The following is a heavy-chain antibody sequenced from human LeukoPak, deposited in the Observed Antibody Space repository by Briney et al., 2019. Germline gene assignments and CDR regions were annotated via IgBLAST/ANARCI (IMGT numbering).Heavy chain of an antibody. CDR1: GGSISSGGYY. J-gene: IGHJ6*03. D-gene: IGHD2-2*01. CDR3: ARGIVVVPASSHLYYYYMDV. V-gene: IGHV4-31*03. Sequence: SETLSLTCTVSGGSISSGGYYWSWIRQHPGKGLEWIGYIYYSGSTYYNPSLKSRVTISVDTSKNQFSLKLSSVTAADTAVYYCARGIVVVPASSHLYYYYMDVWGKGTTVTVSS. CDR2: IYYSGST.